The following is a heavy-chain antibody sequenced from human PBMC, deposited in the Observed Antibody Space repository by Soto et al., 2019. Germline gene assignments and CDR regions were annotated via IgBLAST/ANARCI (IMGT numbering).Heavy chain of an antibody. CDR3: ARRSRPDFYYMDV. Sequence: EVQLAESGGGLAQPGGSLRLSCAASGFTLSGYAMDWVRQAPGTGLEYVSGISSNGVGTYYANSVHGRLTSSRDNSKNKVYLQMGSLRPEDMAVYYCARRSRPDFYYMDVWCKGTTVTVSS. J-gene: IGHJ6*03. CDR2: ISSNGVGT. V-gene: IGHV3-64*01. CDR1: GFTLSGYA. D-gene: IGHD6-6*01.